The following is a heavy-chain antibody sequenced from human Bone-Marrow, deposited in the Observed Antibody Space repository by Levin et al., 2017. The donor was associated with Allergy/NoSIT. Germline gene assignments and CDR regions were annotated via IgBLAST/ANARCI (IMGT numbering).Heavy chain of an antibody. CDR1: GFIFTNYG. V-gene: IGHV3-33*01. CDR3: ARRLGDGIDY. Sequence: GESLKISCTVSGFIFTNYGMNWVRQAPGKGLEWVALIWFDGSDIYYADSVKGRFTISRDDSKNTLYLQMNSLRAEDTALYYCARRLGDGIDYWGQGTHVTVSS. D-gene: IGHD3-16*01. J-gene: IGHJ4*02. CDR2: IWFDGSDI.